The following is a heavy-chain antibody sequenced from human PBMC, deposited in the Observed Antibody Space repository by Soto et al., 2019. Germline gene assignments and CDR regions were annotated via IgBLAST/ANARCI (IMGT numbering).Heavy chain of an antibody. V-gene: IGHV3-11*01. Sequence: GGSLRLSCAASGFTFSDYYMSWIRQAPGKGLEWVSYISSSGSTIYYAASVKGRFTISRDNAKNSLYLQMNSLRAEDTAVYYCARFFMSSSPIDYWGQGTLVTVSS. D-gene: IGHD6-6*01. CDR3: ARFFMSSSPIDY. J-gene: IGHJ4*02. CDR1: GFTFSDYY. CDR2: ISSSGSTI.